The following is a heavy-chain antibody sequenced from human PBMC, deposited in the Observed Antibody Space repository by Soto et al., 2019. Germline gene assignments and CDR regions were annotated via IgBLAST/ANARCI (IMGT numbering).Heavy chain of an antibody. J-gene: IGHJ4*02. D-gene: IGHD5-12*01. CDR2: ISHDETTK. Sequence: QVQLVESGGGVVQRGQSLRLSCAASGFTFSNYAMHWVRQAPGKGLEWVAVISHDETTKYYVDSVKGRFTISRDNSKNSLYLQMDSLRIEDTALYYCARTRNYIVATPPDYWGQGTLVTVSS. V-gene: IGHV3-30-3*01. CDR1: GFTFSNYA. CDR3: ARTRNYIVATPPDY.